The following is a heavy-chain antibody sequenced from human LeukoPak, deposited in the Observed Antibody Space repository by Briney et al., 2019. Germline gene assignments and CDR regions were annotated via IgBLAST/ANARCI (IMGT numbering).Heavy chain of an antibody. Sequence: PGGSLRLSCAASGFTFSSYWMHWVRQAPGKGLVWVSRINSDGSNTSYADSVKGRFTISRDNAKNTLYLQMNSLRAEDTAVYYRAREDNFWSGYSGDGMDVWGQGTTVTVSS. J-gene: IGHJ6*02. CDR3: AREDNFWSGYSGDGMDV. CDR1: GFTFSSYW. V-gene: IGHV3-74*01. D-gene: IGHD3-3*01. CDR2: INSDGSNT.